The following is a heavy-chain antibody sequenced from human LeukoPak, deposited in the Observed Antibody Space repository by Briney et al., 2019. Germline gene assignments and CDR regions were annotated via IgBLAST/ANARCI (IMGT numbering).Heavy chain of an antibody. D-gene: IGHD2-2*01. J-gene: IGHJ6*04. CDR1: GGSISNYY. V-gene: IGHV4-59*01. Sequence: SETLSLTCTVSGGSISNYYWSWIRQPPGKGLEWIGYIYDSGSTNYNPSLKSRVTISVDTSKNQFSLKLRSVTAADTAVYYCARVRCTSATCYFRNMDVWGKGTTVTVSS. CDR2: IYDSGST. CDR3: ARVRCTSATCYFRNMDV.